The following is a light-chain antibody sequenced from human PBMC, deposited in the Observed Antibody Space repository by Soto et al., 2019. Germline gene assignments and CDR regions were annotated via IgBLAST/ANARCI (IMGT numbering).Light chain of an antibody. CDR2: GAS. CDR1: QSVNAN. V-gene: IGKV3-15*01. Sequence: EILTTQSPATLSVSPGERATLSCRASQSVNANLAWYQQKSGRAPRLLIFGASTRATDIPGRFSGSGSGTEFTLTISSLQPEDFAVYYCLQYNDWPRTFGQGTKVDIK. CDR3: LQYNDWPRT. J-gene: IGKJ1*01.